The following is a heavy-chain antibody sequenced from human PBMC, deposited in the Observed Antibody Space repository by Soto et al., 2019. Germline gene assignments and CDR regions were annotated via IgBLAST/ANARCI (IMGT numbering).Heavy chain of an antibody. Sequence: SLRLSRAASGCTVSSYGMHWVRQAPGKGLEWVAVIWYDGSNKYYADSVKGRFTISRDNSKNTLYLQMNSLRAEDTAVYYCARNYYDSSGYFDYWGQGTLVTVSS. CDR2: IWYDGSNK. V-gene: IGHV3-33*01. CDR3: ARNYYDSSGYFDY. J-gene: IGHJ4*02. CDR1: GCTVSSYG. D-gene: IGHD3-22*01.